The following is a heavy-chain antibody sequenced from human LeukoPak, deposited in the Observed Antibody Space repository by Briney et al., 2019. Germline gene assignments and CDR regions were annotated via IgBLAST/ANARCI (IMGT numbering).Heavy chain of an antibody. J-gene: IGHJ4*02. CDR2: IIPIFGTA. Sequence: ASVKVSCKASGGTFSSYAISWVRQAPGQGLEWMGGIIPIFGTANYAQKFQGRVTITADESTSTAYMELSSLRSEDTAVYYCAYGVNGLGSDYWGQGTLVTVSS. CDR3: AYGVNGLGSDY. V-gene: IGHV1-69*13. CDR1: GGTFSSYA. D-gene: IGHD4-23*01.